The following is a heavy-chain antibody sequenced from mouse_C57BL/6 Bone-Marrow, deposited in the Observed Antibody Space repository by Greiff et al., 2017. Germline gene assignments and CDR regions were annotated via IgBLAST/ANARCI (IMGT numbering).Heavy chain of an antibody. Sequence: QVQLQQPGAELVRPGTSVKLSCKASGYTFTSYWMHWVKQRPGQGLEWIGVIDPSDSYTNYNQKFKGKATLTVDTSSSTAYMQLSSLTSEDSAVYYCARRRYSPFAYWGQGTLVTVSA. CDR3: ARRRYSPFAY. D-gene: IGHD2-12*01. J-gene: IGHJ3*01. CDR1: GYTFTSYW. V-gene: IGHV1-59*01. CDR2: IDPSDSYT.